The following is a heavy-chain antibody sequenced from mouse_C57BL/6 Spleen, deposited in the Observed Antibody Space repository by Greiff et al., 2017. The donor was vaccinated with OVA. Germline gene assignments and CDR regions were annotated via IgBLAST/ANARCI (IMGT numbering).Heavy chain of an antibody. D-gene: IGHD3-2*02. Sequence: EVQLQESGAELVRPGASVKLSCTASGFNIKDYYMHWVKQRPEQGLEWIGRIDPEDGDTEYDPKFQGKATMTADTSSNTAYLQLSSLTSEDTAVYYCTKDSSDLYAMDYWGQGTSVTVSS. V-gene: IGHV14-1*01. CDR3: TKDSSDLYAMDY. CDR1: GFNIKDYY. J-gene: IGHJ4*01. CDR2: IDPEDGDT.